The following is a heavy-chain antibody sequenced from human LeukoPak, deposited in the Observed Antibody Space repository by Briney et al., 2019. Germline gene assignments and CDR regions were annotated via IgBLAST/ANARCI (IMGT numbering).Heavy chain of an antibody. J-gene: IGHJ1*01. D-gene: IGHD6-13*01. CDR2: IYYSGTT. CDR3: ARYREQHH. Sequence: SETLSLTCTVSGGSISSSSYYWGWIRQPPGKGLEWIGSIYYSGTTYFNPSLKSRVTIYVDTSKNQFSLKLSSVTAADTAVYYCARYREQHHWGQGTLVTVSS. V-gene: IGHV4-39*01. CDR1: GGSISSSSYY.